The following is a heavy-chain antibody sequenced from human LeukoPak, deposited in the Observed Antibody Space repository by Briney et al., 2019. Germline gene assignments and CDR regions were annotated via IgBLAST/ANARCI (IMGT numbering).Heavy chain of an antibody. CDR3: AFGGSSGGYYFDY. J-gene: IGHJ4*02. Sequence: ASVKVSCTASGYTFTGYYMHWVRQAPRQGFEWMGWINPNSGGTNYAQKFQGRVTMTRDTSISTAYMELSRLRSDDTAVYYCAFGGSSGGYYFDYWGQGTLVTVSS. D-gene: IGHD1-26*01. CDR1: GYTFTGYY. V-gene: IGHV1-2*02. CDR2: INPNSGGT.